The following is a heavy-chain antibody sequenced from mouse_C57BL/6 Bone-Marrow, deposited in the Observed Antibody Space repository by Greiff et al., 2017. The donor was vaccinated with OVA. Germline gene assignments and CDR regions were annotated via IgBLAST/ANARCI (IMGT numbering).Heavy chain of an antibody. D-gene: IGHD4-1*01. CDR2: IYPGDGDT. CDR1: GYAFSSYW. Sequence: VQLVESGAELVKPGASVKISCKASGYAFSSYWMNWVKQRPGKGLEWIGQIYPGDGDTNYNGKFKGKATLTADKSSSTAYMQLSSLTSEDSAVYFCARGANWDAFDYWGQGTTLTVSS. V-gene: IGHV1-80*01. J-gene: IGHJ2*01. CDR3: ARGANWDAFDY.